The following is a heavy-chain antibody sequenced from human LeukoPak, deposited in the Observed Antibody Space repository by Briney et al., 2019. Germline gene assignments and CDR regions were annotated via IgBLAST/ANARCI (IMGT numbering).Heavy chain of an antibody. D-gene: IGHD1-1*01. CDR3: ARSRYNWNDEISEAAEGINDY. CDR1: AGTFSSYA. CDR2: IIPIFGTA. Sequence: GASVKVSCKASAGTFSSYAISWVRQDPGQGLEWMGRIIPIFGTANYAQKFQGRVTITADESTSTAYMELSSLRSEDTAVYYCARSRYNWNDEISEAAEGINDYWGQGTLVTVSS. J-gene: IGHJ4*02. V-gene: IGHV1-69*13.